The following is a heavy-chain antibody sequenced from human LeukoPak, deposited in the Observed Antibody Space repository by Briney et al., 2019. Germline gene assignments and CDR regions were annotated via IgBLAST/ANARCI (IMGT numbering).Heavy chain of an antibody. CDR1: GFTFSSYW. D-gene: IGHD6-13*01. Sequence: GGSLRLSCAASGFTFSSYWMSWVRQAPGKGLEWVANIKQDGSEKYYVDSVKGRFTISRDNAKNSLYLQMNSLRAEDTAVYYCARDRKYSSSWYGMDVWGQGTTVTVSS. CDR2: IKQDGSEK. J-gene: IGHJ6*02. V-gene: IGHV3-7*01. CDR3: ARDRKYSSSWYGMDV.